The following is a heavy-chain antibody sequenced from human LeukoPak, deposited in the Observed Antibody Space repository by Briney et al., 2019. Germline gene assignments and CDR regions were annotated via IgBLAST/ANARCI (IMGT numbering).Heavy chain of an antibody. Sequence: ASVKVSCKASGYTFTSYDINWVRQATGQGLEWMGWMNPNSGNTGYAQKFQGRVTMTRNTSISTAYMELSSLRSEDTALYYCAGANDSSGYYYYFDYWGQGTLVTVSS. CDR2: MNPNSGNT. D-gene: IGHD3-22*01. CDR3: AGANDSSGYYYYFDY. V-gene: IGHV1-8*01. J-gene: IGHJ4*02. CDR1: GYTFTSYD.